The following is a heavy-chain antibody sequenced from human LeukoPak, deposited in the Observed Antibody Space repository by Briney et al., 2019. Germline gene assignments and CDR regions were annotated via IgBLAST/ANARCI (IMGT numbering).Heavy chain of an antibody. CDR3: AGDKTTGGWYEIDY. D-gene: IGHD6-19*01. V-gene: IGHV3-53*01. Sequence: GGSLRLSCAASGFTVSSNYMIWVRQGPGKGLECVSVISNDGDTYYADSVKGRFTISRDTSKNTVSLQMNSLRAEDTAVYYCAGDKTTGGWYEIDYWGQGTLVTVSS. J-gene: IGHJ4*02. CDR2: ISNDGDT. CDR1: GFTVSSNY.